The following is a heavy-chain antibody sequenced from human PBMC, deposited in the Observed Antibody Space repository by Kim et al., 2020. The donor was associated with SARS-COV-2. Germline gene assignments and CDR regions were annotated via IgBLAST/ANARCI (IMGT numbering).Heavy chain of an antibody. V-gene: IGHV3-23*01. CDR3: AKIRADIYSGSYWGYYYYYGMDV. Sequence: GGSLRLSCAASGFTFSSYAMSWVRQAPGKGLEWVSAISGSGGSTYYADSVKGRFTISRDNSKNTLYLQMNSLRAEDTAVYYCAKIRADIYSGSYWGYYYYYGMDVWGQGTTVTVSS. J-gene: IGHJ6*02. D-gene: IGHD1-26*01. CDR1: GFTFSSYA. CDR2: ISGSGGST.